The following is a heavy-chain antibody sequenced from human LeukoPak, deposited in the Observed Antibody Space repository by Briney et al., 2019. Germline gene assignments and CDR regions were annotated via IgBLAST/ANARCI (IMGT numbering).Heavy chain of an antibody. D-gene: IGHD3-22*01. CDR2: ISAYNGNT. Sequence: ASVKVSCKASGYTFTSYGISWVRQAPGQGLEWMGWISAYNGNTNYAQKLQGRVTMTTDTSTSTAYMELRSLRSDDTAVHYCARATPYDSSGYYYLYYYGMDVWGQGTTVTVSS. CDR1: GYTFTSYG. CDR3: ARATPYDSSGYYYLYYYGMDV. J-gene: IGHJ6*02. V-gene: IGHV1-18*01.